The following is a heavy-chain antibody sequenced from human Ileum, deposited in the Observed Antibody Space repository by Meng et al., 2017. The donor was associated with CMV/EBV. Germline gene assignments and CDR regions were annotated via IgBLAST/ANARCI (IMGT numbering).Heavy chain of an antibody. CDR1: GGSVTSGTYF. CDR2: LYYSGNT. V-gene: IGHV4-61*01. CDR3: ARFSGNSFDN. D-gene: IGHD1-26*01. J-gene: IGHJ4*02. Sequence: TVSGGSVTSGTYFWSWIRQPPGKGLEWIGYLYYSGNTNYNPSLKSRVTISVGTSKNQFSLKLSSVTAADTAVYFCARFSGNSFDNWGQGTLVTVSS.